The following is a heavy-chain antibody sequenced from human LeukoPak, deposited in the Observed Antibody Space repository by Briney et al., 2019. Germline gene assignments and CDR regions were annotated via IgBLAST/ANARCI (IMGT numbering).Heavy chain of an antibody. D-gene: IGHD3-22*01. Sequence: ESLKISCKGSGYSFTSYWIGWVRQMPGKGLEWMGIIYPGDSDTRYSPSFQGQVTISADKSISTAYLQWSSLKASDTAMYYCARRQHSDYYDSSGYLGAFDIWGQGTMVTVSS. J-gene: IGHJ3*02. V-gene: IGHV5-51*01. CDR3: ARRQHSDYYDSSGYLGAFDI. CDR1: GYSFTSYW. CDR2: IYPGDSDT.